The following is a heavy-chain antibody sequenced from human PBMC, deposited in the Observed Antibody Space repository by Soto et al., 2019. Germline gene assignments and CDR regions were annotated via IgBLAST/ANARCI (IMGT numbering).Heavy chain of an antibody. CDR3: ARDQYCSGGSCYLYYYYGMDV. J-gene: IGHJ6*02. CDR1: GGSISSGDYY. D-gene: IGHD2-15*01. CDR2: IYYSGST. Sequence: PSETLSLTRTVSGGSISSGDYYWSWIRQPPGKGLEWIGYIYYSGSTYYNPSLKSRVTISVDTSKNQFSLKLSSVTAADTAVYYCARDQYCSGGSCYLYYYYGMDVWGQGTTVTVSS. V-gene: IGHV4-30-4*01.